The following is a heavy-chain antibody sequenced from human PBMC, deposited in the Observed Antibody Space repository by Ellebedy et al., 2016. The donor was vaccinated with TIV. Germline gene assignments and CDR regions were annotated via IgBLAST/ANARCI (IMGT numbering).Heavy chain of an antibody. V-gene: IGHV3-74*01. J-gene: IGHJ6*02. CDR3: AKSGREGSGSVGYGMDV. Sequence: GGSLRLSCAASGFTFSSYWIQWVRQAPGKGLVWVSRISNDGTETTYADSVKGRFTISRDNAKNTLYLQMNSLRAEDRAVYYCAKSGREGSGSVGYGMDVWGQGTTVTVSS. D-gene: IGHD3-22*01. CDR1: GFTFSSYW. CDR2: ISNDGTET.